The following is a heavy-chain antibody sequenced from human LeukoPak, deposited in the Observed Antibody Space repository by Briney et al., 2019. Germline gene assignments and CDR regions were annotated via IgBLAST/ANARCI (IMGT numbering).Heavy chain of an antibody. D-gene: IGHD6-19*01. V-gene: IGHV3-21*01. CDR1: GFTFSSYS. J-gene: IGHJ5*02. CDR2: ISSSSSYI. CDR3: ARESSGWYAFLFDP. Sequence: GSLRLSCAASGFTFSSYSMNWVRQAPGKGLEWVSFISSSSSYIYYADSVKGRFTISRDNAKNSLYLQMNSLRAEDTAVYYCARESSGWYAFLFDPWGQGTLVTVSS.